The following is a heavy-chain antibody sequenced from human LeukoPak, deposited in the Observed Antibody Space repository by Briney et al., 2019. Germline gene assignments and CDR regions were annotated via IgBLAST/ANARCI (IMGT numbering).Heavy chain of an antibody. J-gene: IGHJ4*02. Sequence: GGSLRLSCAASGFTFSSYSMNWVRQAPGKGLEWVSYISSSSSTLYYADSVKGRFTISRDNAKNSLYLQLNSLRPEDTAVYYCARDLLGWELHYFDYWGQGTLVTVSS. D-gene: IGHD1-26*01. CDR2: ISSSSSTL. CDR3: ARDLLGWELHYFDY. V-gene: IGHV3-48*01. CDR1: GFTFSSYS.